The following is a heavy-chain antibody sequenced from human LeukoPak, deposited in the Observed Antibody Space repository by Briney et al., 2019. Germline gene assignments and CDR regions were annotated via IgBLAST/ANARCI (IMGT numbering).Heavy chain of an antibody. CDR2: IKTDGTIT. D-gene: IGHD3-16*01. J-gene: IGHJ4*02. V-gene: IGHV3-74*01. Sequence: GGSLRLSCAVSGFTFSNHWMYWVRQVPGQGLVCVSAIKTDGTITNYADSVKGRFTISRDNAKNTLYLQMNGLRAEDTAIYYCVTTWGDYWGQGTLVTVSS. CDR1: GFTFSNHW. CDR3: VTTWGDY.